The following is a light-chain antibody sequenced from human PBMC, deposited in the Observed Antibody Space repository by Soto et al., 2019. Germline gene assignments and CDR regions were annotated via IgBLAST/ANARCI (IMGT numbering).Light chain of an antibody. Sequence: DIQMTQSPSTLPASVGDRVTITCRASQSISSYLNWYQQKPGKAPKLLIYAASSLQSGVPSRFSGSGSGTDFTLTISSLQPEDFATYYCQQSFSALTFGGGTKV. CDR2: AAS. V-gene: IGKV1-39*01. CDR3: QQSFSALT. CDR1: QSISSY. J-gene: IGKJ4*01.